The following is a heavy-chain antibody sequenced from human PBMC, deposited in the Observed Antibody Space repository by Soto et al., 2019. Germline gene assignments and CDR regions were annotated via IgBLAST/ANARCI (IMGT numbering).Heavy chain of an antibody. V-gene: IGHV3-23*01. CDR3: AKDSRAPMVRGVIIPPGY. D-gene: IGHD3-10*01. CDR1: GFTFSTYA. Sequence: GGSLRLSCAASGFTFSTYAMAWVRQAPGKGLEWVSGVSASGLNTDYADPVKGRFYISRDNSKNTVSLQMNSLRAEDTAVYYCAKDSRAPMVRGVIIPPGYWGQGTLVTVSS. J-gene: IGHJ4*02. CDR2: VSASGLNT.